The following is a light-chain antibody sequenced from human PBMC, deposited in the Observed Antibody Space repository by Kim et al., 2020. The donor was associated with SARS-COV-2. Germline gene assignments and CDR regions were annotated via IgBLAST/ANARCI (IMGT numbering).Light chain of an antibody. CDR3: QQSYITPFT. V-gene: IGKV1-39*01. CDR2: AAS. CDR1: QSISSQ. Sequence: DIQMTQSPSSLSASVGDRVTITCRTTQSISSQLKWYQQKPGRDPKLLISAASTLQGGVPSRFSGGGSETDFTLTISSLQPENFAADFCQQSYITPFTFGPGTKVDIK. J-gene: IGKJ3*01.